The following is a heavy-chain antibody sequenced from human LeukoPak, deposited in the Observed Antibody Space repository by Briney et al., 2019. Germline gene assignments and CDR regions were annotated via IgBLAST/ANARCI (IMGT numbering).Heavy chain of an antibody. CDR3: ARGVGATNFDY. CDR2: IYTSGST. Sequence: SETLSLTCTVSGGSISGGIYYWSWIRQPAGKGLEWIGRIYTSGSTNYNPSLKSRVTISVDTSKNQFSLKVSSVTAADTAVYYCARGVGATNFDYWGQGTLVTVSS. V-gene: IGHV4-61*02. CDR1: GGSISGGIYY. J-gene: IGHJ4*02. D-gene: IGHD1-26*01.